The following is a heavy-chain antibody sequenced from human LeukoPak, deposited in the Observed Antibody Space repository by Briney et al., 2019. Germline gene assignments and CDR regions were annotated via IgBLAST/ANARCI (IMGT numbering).Heavy chain of an antibody. CDR2: ISGSGGST. V-gene: IGHV3-23*01. Sequence: GGSLRLSCAASGFPFSAYSVNWVRQAPGKGLEWVSAISGSGGSTYYADSVKGRFTISRDNSKNTLYLQMNSLRAEDTAVYYCAKDPYSGSYFDYWGQGTLVTVSS. CDR1: GFPFSAYS. J-gene: IGHJ4*02. CDR3: AKDPYSGSYFDY. D-gene: IGHD1-26*01.